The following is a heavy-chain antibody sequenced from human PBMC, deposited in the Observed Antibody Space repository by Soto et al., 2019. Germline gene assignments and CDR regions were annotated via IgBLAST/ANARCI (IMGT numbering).Heavy chain of an antibody. V-gene: IGHV4-39*01. CDR2: IYYSGST. D-gene: IGHD5-18*01. CDR1: GGSISSSSYY. J-gene: IGHJ4*02. CDR3: AGRTVETGYSYATDY. Sequence: SETLSLTCTVSGGSISSSSYYWGWIRQPPGKGLEWIGSIYYSGSTYYNPSLKSRVTISVDTSKNRFSLKLSSVTAADTAVYYCAGRTVETGYSYATDYWGQGTLVTVAS.